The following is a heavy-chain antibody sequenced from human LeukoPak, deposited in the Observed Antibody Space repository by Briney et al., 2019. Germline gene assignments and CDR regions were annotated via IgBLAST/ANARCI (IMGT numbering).Heavy chain of an antibody. CDR1: GFTFSSHG. V-gene: IGHV3-33*01. CDR3: ARDPASSFDY. J-gene: IGHJ4*02. D-gene: IGHD2-15*01. Sequence: GRSLRLSCAASGFTFSSHGMHWVRQAPGKGLEWVAVIWYDGSKRYYADSVKGRFTISRDDSKDTLYLQMNSLRDEDTAVYYCARDPASSFDYWGQGTLVTVSS. CDR2: IWYDGSKR.